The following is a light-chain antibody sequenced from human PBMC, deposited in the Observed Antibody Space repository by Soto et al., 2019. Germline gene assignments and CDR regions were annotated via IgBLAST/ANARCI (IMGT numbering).Light chain of an antibody. CDR2: LNSDGSH. CDR1: SGHSSYA. V-gene: IGLV4-69*01. J-gene: IGLJ3*02. Sequence: QSVLTQSPSASASLGASVKLTCTLSSGHSSYAIAWHQQQPEKGPRYLMKLNSDGSHSKGDGIPDRFSGSSSGAERYLTISRLQSEDEADYYCQTWGTGIRVFGGGTKATVL. CDR3: QTWGTGIRV.